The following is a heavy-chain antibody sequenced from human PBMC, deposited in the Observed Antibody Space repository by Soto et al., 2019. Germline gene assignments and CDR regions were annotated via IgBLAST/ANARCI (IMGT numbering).Heavy chain of an antibody. CDR2: ISYDGSNK. CDR3: ARERMDADTDAFDI. J-gene: IGHJ3*02. Sequence: PGGSLRLSCAASGFTFSSYAMHWVRQAPGKGLEWVAVISYDGSNKYYADSVKGRFTISRDNSKNTLYLQMNSLRAEDTAVYYCARERMDADTDAFDIWGQGTMVTVSS. V-gene: IGHV3-30-3*01. D-gene: IGHD5-18*01. CDR1: GFTFSSYA.